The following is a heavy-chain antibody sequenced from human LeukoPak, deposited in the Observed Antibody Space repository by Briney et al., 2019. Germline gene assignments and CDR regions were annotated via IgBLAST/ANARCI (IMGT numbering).Heavy chain of an antibody. D-gene: IGHD5-18*01. CDR2: INSDGSIT. Sequence: GGSLRLSCAASGFTFSSYWMHWVRQAPGKGLVWVSRINSDGSITSYADSVKGRFTISRDNAKNTLYLQMNSLRAEDTAVYYCARDAVDTANAVWGQGTTVTVSS. J-gene: IGHJ6*02. CDR3: ARDAVDTANAV. CDR1: GFTFSSYW. V-gene: IGHV3-74*01.